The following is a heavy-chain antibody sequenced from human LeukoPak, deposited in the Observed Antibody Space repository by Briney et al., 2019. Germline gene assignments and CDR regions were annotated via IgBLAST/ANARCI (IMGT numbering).Heavy chain of an antibody. D-gene: IGHD3-22*01. CDR2: ISSSGSTI. J-gene: IGHJ3*02. CDR1: GFTFSSYE. Sequence: PGGSLRLSCAASGFTFSSYEMKWVRQAPGKGLEWVSYISSSGSTIYYADSVKGRFTISRDNAKNSLYLQMNSLRAEDTAVYYCARWYYYDSSGYPDAFDIWGQGTMVTVSS. V-gene: IGHV3-48*03. CDR3: ARWYYYDSSGYPDAFDI.